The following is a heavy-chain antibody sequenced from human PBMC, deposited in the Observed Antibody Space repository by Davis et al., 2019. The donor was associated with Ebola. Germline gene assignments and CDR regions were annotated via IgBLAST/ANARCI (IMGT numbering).Heavy chain of an antibody. CDR3: VRDPALVVTGGGWFFGL. D-gene: IGHD2-21*02. CDR1: GFTYTNYW. Sequence: GESLKISCAASGFTYTNYWMSWVRQAPGKGLEWVANINLDGSEKYYVDSVRGRFTISRDNSKNTLYLQMNSLRAEDTAVYYCVRDPALVVTGGGWFFGLWGRGTLVTVSS. CDR2: INLDGSEK. J-gene: IGHJ2*01. V-gene: IGHV3-7*01.